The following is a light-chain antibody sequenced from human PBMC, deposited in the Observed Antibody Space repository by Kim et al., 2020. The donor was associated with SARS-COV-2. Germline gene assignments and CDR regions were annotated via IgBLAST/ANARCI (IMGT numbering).Light chain of an antibody. J-gene: IGKJ2*01. CDR1: QSVTNNY. V-gene: IGKV3-20*01. Sequence: EIVLTQSPGTLSLSPGERATLSCRASQSVTNNYLAWYQHKPGQAPRLLIYGVSKRATGIPDRFSGGGSGTDFTLTISRLEPEDFVVYYCQYYGRSLYTFGQGTKLEI. CDR2: GVS. CDR3: QYYGRSLYT.